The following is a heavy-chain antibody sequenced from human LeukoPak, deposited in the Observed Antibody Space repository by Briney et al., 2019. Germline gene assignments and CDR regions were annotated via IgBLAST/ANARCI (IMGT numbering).Heavy chain of an antibody. Sequence: ASVKVSCKASGYTFTSYDINWVRQATGQGLEWMGWMNPNSGNTGYAQKFQGRVTMTRDTSISTAYMELSRLRSDDTAVYYCAGGNWGSRVFDYWGQGTLVTVSS. CDR2: MNPNSGNT. D-gene: IGHD7-27*01. J-gene: IGHJ4*02. CDR1: GYTFTSYD. CDR3: AGGNWGSRVFDY. V-gene: IGHV1-8*01.